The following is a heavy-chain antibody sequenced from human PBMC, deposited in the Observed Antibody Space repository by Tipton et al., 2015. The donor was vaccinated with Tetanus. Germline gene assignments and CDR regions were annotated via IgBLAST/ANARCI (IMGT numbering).Heavy chain of an antibody. J-gene: IGHJ5*02. V-gene: IGHV3-23*01. CDR3: AKDPASRGWFDP. Sequence: GSLRLSCEASGFTISSYWMHWVRQAPGKGLVWVSGISVRGSHTYYADPVKGRFSISRDNSKNTVYLQMNSLRDEDTAVYYCAKDPASRGWFDPWGQGTLVSVSS. CDR2: ISVRGSHT. CDR1: GFTISSYW.